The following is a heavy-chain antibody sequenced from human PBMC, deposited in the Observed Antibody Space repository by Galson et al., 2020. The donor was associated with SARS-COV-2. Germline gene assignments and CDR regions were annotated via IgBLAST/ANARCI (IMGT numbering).Heavy chain of an antibody. CDR1: GFTFSSYD. D-gene: IGHD2-15*01. V-gene: IGHV3-48*03. CDR3: ASPYLAAASFFGAFDI. CDR2: ISGSGTNM. Sequence: GGSLRLSCAGSGFTFSSYDMNWVRQAPGKGLEWVSYISGSGTNMYYADSVTGRFTISRDNARSSLYLQMTSLSAEDTAVYYCASPYLAAASFFGAFDIWGLGTMVTVSS. J-gene: IGHJ3*02.